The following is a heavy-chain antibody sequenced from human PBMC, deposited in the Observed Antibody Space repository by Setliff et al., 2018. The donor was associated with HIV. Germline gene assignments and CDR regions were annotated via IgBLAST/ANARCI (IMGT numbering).Heavy chain of an antibody. Sequence: SETLSLTCAVSGASVSDTIWWGWIRQPPGKGLEWIGSIYHRGSTYYNPSLKSRVTISVDTSKNQFSLKLSSVTAADTAVYYCARGRSRWTYYNYYYMDVWGKGTTVTVSS. D-gene: IGHD6-13*01. CDR1: GASVSDTIW. V-gene: IGHV4-38-2*01. CDR2: IYHRGST. CDR3: ARGRSRWTYYNYYYMDV. J-gene: IGHJ6*03.